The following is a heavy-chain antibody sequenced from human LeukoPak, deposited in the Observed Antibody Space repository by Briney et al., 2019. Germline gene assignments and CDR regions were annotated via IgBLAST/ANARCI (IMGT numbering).Heavy chain of an antibody. D-gene: IGHD6-13*01. CDR2: ISSSSSYI. V-gene: IGHV3-21*01. CDR3: ARGGYSSSWYNWFDP. J-gene: IGHJ5*02. CDR1: GFTFSSYS. Sequence: PGGSLRLSCAASGFTFSSYSMNWVRQAPGKGLEWVSSISSSSSYIYYADSVKGRFTISRDNSKNTLYLQMNSLRAEDTAVYYCARGGYSSSWYNWFDPWGQGTLVTVSS.